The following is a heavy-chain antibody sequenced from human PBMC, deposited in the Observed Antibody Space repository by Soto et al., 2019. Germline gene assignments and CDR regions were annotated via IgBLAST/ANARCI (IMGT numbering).Heavy chain of an antibody. CDR3: ARAQTYYDFWSGYYSHYYGMDV. J-gene: IGHJ6*02. Sequence: SETLSLTCTVSGGSISSGGYYWSWIRQHPGKGLEWIGYIYYSGSTYYNPSLKSRVTISVDTSKNQFSLKLSSVTAADTAVYYCARAQTYYDFWSGYYSHYYGMDVWGQGTTVTVSS. D-gene: IGHD3-3*01. CDR2: IYYSGST. CDR1: GGSISSGGYY. V-gene: IGHV4-31*03.